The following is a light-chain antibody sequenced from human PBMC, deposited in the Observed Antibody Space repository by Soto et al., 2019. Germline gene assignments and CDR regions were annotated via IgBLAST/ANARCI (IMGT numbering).Light chain of an antibody. CDR2: DVI. Sequence: QSVLTQPASVSGSPGQSITISCTGTSSYVAAYNSVSWYQQYPGKAPKLMIYDVIYRPSGVSNRFSVSKSANTASLTISGLQAEDEADYYCSSYTTSGNYVFGTGTRSPS. CDR1: SSYVAAYNS. CDR3: SSYTTSGNYV. V-gene: IGLV2-14*01. J-gene: IGLJ1*01.